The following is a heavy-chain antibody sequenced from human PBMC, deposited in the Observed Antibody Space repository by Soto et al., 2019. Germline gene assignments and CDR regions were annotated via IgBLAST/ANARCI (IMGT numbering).Heavy chain of an antibody. J-gene: IGHJ4*02. V-gene: IGHV3-48*03. CDR2: ISSGGGTT. D-gene: IGHD3-10*01. CDR3: ASEYGSGFPVY. CDR1: GLTFSSYE. Sequence: VQLVASGGGLVQPGGSLRLSCAASGLTFSSYEMNWVRQAPGKGLEWVSYISSGGGTTYYADSVKGRFTISRDNAKNSLYLQMNRLRGEDTALYYCASEYGSGFPVYWGQGTLVTVSS.